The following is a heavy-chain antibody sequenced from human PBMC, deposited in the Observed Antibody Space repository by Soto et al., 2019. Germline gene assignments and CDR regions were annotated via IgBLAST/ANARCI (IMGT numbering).Heavy chain of an antibody. CDR1: GFTFGSYA. CDR3: TRGPTHGAFDI. CDR2: ISGSGGST. J-gene: IGHJ3*02. Sequence: GGSLRLSCAASGFTFGSYAMSWVRQAPGKGLEWVSAISGSGGSTYYADSVKGRFTVSRENSKNTLYLQINSLGPEEAALYYCTRGPTHGAFDIWGQGTMVTVSS. V-gene: IGHV3-23*01.